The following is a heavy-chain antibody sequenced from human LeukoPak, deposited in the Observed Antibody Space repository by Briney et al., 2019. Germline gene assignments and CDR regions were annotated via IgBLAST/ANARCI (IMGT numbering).Heavy chain of an antibody. CDR3: ARDFKEYYYDTSGYLRSDY. J-gene: IGHJ4*02. Sequence: PEGSLRLSCAVSGFTFSIYYMSWVRQAPGKGLEWVANIKQDGSEKYYADSVEGRFTISRDNAKNSLYLQMNSLRAEDTAVYYCARDFKEYYYDTSGYLRSDYWGQGTLVTVSP. CDR2: IKQDGSEK. D-gene: IGHD3-22*01. V-gene: IGHV3-7*01. CDR1: GFTFSIYY.